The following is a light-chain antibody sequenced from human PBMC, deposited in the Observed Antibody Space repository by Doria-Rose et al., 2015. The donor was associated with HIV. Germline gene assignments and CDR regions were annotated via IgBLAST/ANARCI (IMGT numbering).Light chain of an antibody. CDR3: ATWDDGLSGVV. Sequence: VLTQPPSASGTPGQRVTMSCSGSSSDIGSNYVYWYQQVPGTAPKLLMFRNNERPSGVPDRFSGSKSGTSASLAITGLRSEDEAHYYCATWDDGLSGVVFGGGTKLTVL. CDR1: SSDIGSNY. V-gene: IGLV1-47*01. J-gene: IGLJ2*01. CDR2: RNN.